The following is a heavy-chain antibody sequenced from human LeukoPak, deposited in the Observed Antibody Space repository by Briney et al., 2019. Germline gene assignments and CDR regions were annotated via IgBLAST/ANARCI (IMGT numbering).Heavy chain of an antibody. CDR3: ASPSSSIAALGYYFDY. CDR1: GFTFSSYG. D-gene: IGHD6-6*01. J-gene: IGHJ4*02. V-gene: IGHV3-30*03. Sequence: QTGGSLRLSCAASGFTFSSYGMHWVRQTPGKGLEWVAVISYDGSNKYYADSVKGRFTISRDNSKNTLYLQMNSLRAEDTAVYYCASPSSSIAALGYYFDYWGQGTLVTVSS. CDR2: ISYDGSNK.